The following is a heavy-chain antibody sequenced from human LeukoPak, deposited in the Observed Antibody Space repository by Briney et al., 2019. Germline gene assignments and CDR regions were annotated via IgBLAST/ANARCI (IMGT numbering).Heavy chain of an antibody. Sequence: GASVKVSCKASGYTFTSYGTSWVRQAPGQGLEWMGGIIPIFGTANYAQKFQGRVTITADKSTSTAYMELSSLRSEDTAVYYCARRIVGDYTRAFDIWGQGTMVTVSS. J-gene: IGHJ3*02. CDR1: GYTFTSYG. CDR2: IIPIFGTA. V-gene: IGHV1-69*06. D-gene: IGHD1-26*01. CDR3: ARRIVGDYTRAFDI.